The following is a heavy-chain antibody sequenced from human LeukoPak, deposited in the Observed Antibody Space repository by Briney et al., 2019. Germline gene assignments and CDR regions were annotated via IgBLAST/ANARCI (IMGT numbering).Heavy chain of an antibody. CDR2: TYNGGAT. J-gene: IGHJ3*02. CDR3: ARESPYDTSGRPLDAFDI. V-gene: IGHV4-31*03. CDR1: GGSISSGGSY. Sequence: SETLSLTCTVSGGSISSGGSYWSWIRQHPGKGLEWIVYTYNGGATYHSPSLKSRVTMSVDTSRNQFSLKLTSVTAADTAMYYCARESPYDTSGRPLDAFDIWGQGTMVTVSS. D-gene: IGHD3-22*01.